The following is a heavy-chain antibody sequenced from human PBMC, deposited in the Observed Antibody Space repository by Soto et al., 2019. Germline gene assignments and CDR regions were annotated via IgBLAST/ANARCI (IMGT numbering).Heavy chain of an antibody. CDR2: VNHRGST. V-gene: IGHV4-34*01. D-gene: IGHD5-18*01. CDR1: GGSFSDHF. J-gene: IGHJ4*02. Sequence: SETLSLTCAVYGGSFSDHFWSWIRQPPGKGLEWVGEVNHRGSTNYNPSLKSRVTISADTSKNQFSLKLKSVTAADTAVYYFARERGGYGLFDSWGQGTLGTVSA. CDR3: ARERGGYGLFDS.